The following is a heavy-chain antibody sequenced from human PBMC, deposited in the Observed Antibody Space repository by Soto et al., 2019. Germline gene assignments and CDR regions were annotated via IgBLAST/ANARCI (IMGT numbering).Heavy chain of an antibody. CDR1: GGSISSGGYS. CDR3: ARAGIEKGHDAFDI. CDR2: IYHSGST. V-gene: IGHV4-30-2*01. J-gene: IGHJ3*02. D-gene: IGHD3-10*01. Sequence: QLQLQESGSGLVKPSQTLSLTCAVSGGSISSGGYSWSWIRQPPGKGLEWIGYIYHSGSTYYNPYLKSRVTISVDRSKNQFSLKLSSVTAADTAVYYCARAGIEKGHDAFDIWGQGTMVTVSS.